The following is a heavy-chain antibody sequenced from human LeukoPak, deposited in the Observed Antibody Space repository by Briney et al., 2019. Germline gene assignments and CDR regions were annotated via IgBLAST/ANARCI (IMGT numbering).Heavy chain of an antibody. CDR2: INAGNGNT. CDR3: ASAPRPPTYYDFWSGRGLDY. J-gene: IGHJ4*02. CDR1: GYTFTSYA. D-gene: IGHD3-3*01. Sequence: ASVKVSCKASGYTFTSYAMHWVRQAPGQRLEWMGWINAGNGNTKYSQKFQGRVTITRDTSASTAYMELSSLRSEDTAVYYCASAPRPPTYYDFWSGRGLDYWGQGTLVTVSS. V-gene: IGHV1-3*01.